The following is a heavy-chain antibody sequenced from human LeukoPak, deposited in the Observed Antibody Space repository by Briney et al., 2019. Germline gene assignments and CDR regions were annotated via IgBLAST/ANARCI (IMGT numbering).Heavy chain of an antibody. CDR1: GGSFSGYY. D-gene: IGHD3-10*01. CDR2: INHSGST. J-gene: IGHJ4*02. V-gene: IGHV4-34*01. CDR3: ARSMVRGVINPFDY. Sequence: SETLSLTCAVYGGSFSGYYWSWIRQPPGKGLEWIGEINHSGSTNYNPSLKSRVTISVDTSKNQFSLKLSSVTAADTAVYYCARSMVRGVINPFDYWGQGTLVTVSS.